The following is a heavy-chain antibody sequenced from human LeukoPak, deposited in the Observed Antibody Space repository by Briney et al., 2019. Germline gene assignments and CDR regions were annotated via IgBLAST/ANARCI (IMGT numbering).Heavy chain of an antibody. D-gene: IGHD2-21*02. CDR3: ARTYCGGDCYSGEYYFDY. CDR1: GGTFSSYA. J-gene: IGHJ4*02. Sequence: SVKVSYKASGGTFSSYAISWVRQAPGQGLEWMGRIIPIFGTANYAQKFQGRVTITTDESTSTAYMELSSLRSEDTAVYYCARTYCGGDCYSGEYYFDYWGQGTLVTVSS. V-gene: IGHV1-69*05. CDR2: IIPIFGTA.